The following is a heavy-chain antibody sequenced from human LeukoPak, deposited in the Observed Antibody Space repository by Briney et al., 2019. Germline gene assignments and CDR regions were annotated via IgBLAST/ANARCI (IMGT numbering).Heavy chain of an antibody. Sequence: SETLSLTCAVYGGSFSGYYWSWIRQPPGKGLEWIGEINHSGSTNYNPSLKSRITMSVDTSKNQFSLKLSSVTAADTAVYYCARDALLWFGEPSGFDYWGQGTLVTVSS. D-gene: IGHD3-10*01. CDR1: GGSFSGYY. CDR3: ARDALLWFGEPSGFDY. V-gene: IGHV4-34*10. CDR2: INHSGST. J-gene: IGHJ4*02.